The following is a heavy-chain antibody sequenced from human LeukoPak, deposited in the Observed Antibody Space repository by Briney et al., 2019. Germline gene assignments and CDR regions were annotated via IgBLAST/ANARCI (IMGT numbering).Heavy chain of an antibody. J-gene: IGHJ3*02. Sequence: GGSLRLSCAGSGFTFSSNSMNWVRQAPGKGLEWVSSISSSSSIFYAESVKGRFTISRDNAKRSLHLEMNSLRAEDTAVYYCARDRGAFWYDTSGFAIDIWGQGTMVTVSS. CDR1: GFTFSSNS. CDR2: ISSSSSI. CDR3: ARDRGAFWYDTSGFAIDI. V-gene: IGHV3-21*01. D-gene: IGHD3-22*01.